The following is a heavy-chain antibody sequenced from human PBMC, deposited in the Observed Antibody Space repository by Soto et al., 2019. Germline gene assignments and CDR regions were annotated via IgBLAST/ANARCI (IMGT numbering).Heavy chain of an antibody. CDR2: ISGSGGST. J-gene: IGHJ6*02. D-gene: IGHD6-6*01. V-gene: IGHV3-23*01. Sequence: GGSLRLSCAASGFTFSSYAMSWVRQAPGKGLEWVSAISGSGGSTYYADSVKGRFTISRDNSKNTLYLQMNSLRAEDTAVYYCAKATNPTRRGAARPGYYYYGMDVWGQGTTVTVSS. CDR1: GFTFSSYA. CDR3: AKATNPTRRGAARPGYYYYGMDV.